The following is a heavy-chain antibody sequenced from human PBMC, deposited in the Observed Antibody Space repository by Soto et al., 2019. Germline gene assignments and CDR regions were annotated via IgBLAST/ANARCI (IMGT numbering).Heavy chain of an antibody. CDR2: SSPRGDTI. CDR3: AKGPHTNVGWPYYFES. J-gene: IGHJ4*02. Sequence: GGSLRLSCVDSGFSLANYPMNWVRQTPGKGLEWISYSSPRGDTIYYADSVEGRFTISRDNARNSLSLHMSSLRDEDSALYYCAKGPHTNVGWPYYFESWGQGVPVTVS. D-gene: IGHD6-19*01. V-gene: IGHV3-48*02. CDR1: GFSLANYP.